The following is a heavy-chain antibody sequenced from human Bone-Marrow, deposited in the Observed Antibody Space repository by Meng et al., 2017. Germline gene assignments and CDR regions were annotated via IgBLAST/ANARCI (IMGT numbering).Heavy chain of an antibody. CDR2: ISSSGSTI. J-gene: IGHJ3*02. V-gene: IGHV3-48*03. D-gene: IGHD1-1*01. CDR1: GFTFSSYE. CDR3: ARAGGYRPGVSAFDI. Sequence: GESLKISCAASGFTFSSYEMNWVRQAPGKGLEWVSYISSSGSTIYYADSVKGRFTISRDNAKNSLYLQMNSLRAEETAVYYCARAGGYRPGVSAFDIWGQGTMVTVSS.